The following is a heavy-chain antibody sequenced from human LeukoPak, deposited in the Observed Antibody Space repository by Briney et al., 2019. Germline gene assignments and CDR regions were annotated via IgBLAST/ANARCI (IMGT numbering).Heavy chain of an antibody. CDR2: IYYSGTT. Sequence: GSLRLSCAASGFTFSDYYMSWVSQAPGKGLEWIGSIYYSGTTYYNSSLKSRVIISVDTSKNQFSLNLSSVTAADTAVYYCARIPSGSGKMIDPWGQGTLVTVSS. CDR1: GFTFSDYY. J-gene: IGHJ5*02. CDR3: ARIPSGSGKMIDP. D-gene: IGHD3-10*01. V-gene: IGHV4-38-2*01.